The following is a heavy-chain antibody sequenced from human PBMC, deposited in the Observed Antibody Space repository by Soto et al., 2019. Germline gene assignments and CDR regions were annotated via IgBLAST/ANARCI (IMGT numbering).Heavy chain of an antibody. CDR1: GGSISSGGYS. CDR3: ARGPELLWFGELSSWFDP. CDR2: IYHSGST. V-gene: IGHV4-30-2*01. Sequence: PSETLSLTCAVSGGSISSGGYSWSWIRQPPGKGLEWIGYIYHSGSTYYNPSLKSRVTISVDRSKNQFSLKLSSVTAADTAVYYCARGPELLWFGELSSWFDPWGQGTLVTV. D-gene: IGHD3-10*01. J-gene: IGHJ5*02.